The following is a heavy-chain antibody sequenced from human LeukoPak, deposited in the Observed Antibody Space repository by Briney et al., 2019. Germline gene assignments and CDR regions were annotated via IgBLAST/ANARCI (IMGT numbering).Heavy chain of an antibody. Sequence: ASVKVSCKASGYTFTGYYMHWVRQAPGQGLEWMGWINPNSGGTNYAQKFQGRVTMTRDTSITVGYMELSSLTFDDTAVYYCARDPDSGPDLWGQGTLVTVAS. CDR1: GYTFTGYY. CDR3: ARDPDSGPDL. V-gene: IGHV1-2*02. CDR2: INPNSGGT. D-gene: IGHD2-15*01. J-gene: IGHJ4*02.